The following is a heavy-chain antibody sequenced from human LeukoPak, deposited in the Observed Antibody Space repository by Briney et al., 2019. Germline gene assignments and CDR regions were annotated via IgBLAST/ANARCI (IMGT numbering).Heavy chain of an antibody. CDR1: GFTFSSYA. Sequence: PGGSLRLSCAASGFTFSSYAMHWVRQAPGKGLEYVSAISSNGGSTYYANSVKGRFTISRDNSKNTLYLQMGSLRAEDMAVYYCARDRGGYCSSTSCYSDYWGQGTLVTVSS. CDR3: ARDRGGYCSSTSCYSDY. V-gene: IGHV3-64*01. D-gene: IGHD2-2*01. CDR2: ISSNGGST. J-gene: IGHJ4*02.